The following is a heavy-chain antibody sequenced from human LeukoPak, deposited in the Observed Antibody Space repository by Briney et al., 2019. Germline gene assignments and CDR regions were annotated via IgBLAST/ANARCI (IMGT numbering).Heavy chain of an antibody. CDR2: INAGNGNT. Sequence: ASVKVSCKASGYAFTSYAMHWVRQAPGQRPEWMGWINAGNGNTKYSQKFQGRVTITRDTSASTAYMELSSLRSEDTAVYYCARDAAGFYYGSNWFDPWGQGTLVTVSS. CDR1: GYAFTSYA. D-gene: IGHD3-10*01. J-gene: IGHJ5*02. V-gene: IGHV1-3*01. CDR3: ARDAAGFYYGSNWFDP.